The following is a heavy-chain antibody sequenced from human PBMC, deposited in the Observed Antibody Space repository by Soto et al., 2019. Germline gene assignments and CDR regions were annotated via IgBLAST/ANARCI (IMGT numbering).Heavy chain of an antibody. J-gene: IGHJ4*02. Sequence: ASVKDSCKASGYTFTSYGISWVRQAPGQGLEWMGWISAYNGNTNYAQKLQGRVTMTTDTSTSTAYMELRSLRSDDTAVYYCARDPTDIVVVVAANYFDYWGQGTLVTVSS. CDR3: ARDPTDIVVVVAANYFDY. V-gene: IGHV1-18*01. D-gene: IGHD2-15*01. CDR2: ISAYNGNT. CDR1: GYTFTSYG.